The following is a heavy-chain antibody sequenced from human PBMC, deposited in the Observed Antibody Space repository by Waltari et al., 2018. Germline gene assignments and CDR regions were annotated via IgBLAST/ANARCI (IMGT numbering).Heavy chain of an antibody. CDR1: GASFGGFY. D-gene: IGHD2-2*01. V-gene: IGHV4-34*01. J-gene: IGHJ4*02. Sequence: QVQLPQWGAGLLTPSETLSLTCGESGASFGGFYWSWIRQAPGKGLEWIGDITHTGDSNINPSLKSRLTISVDTSKRQFSLELTSVTPADTAVYYCGRAPATSWFGYSVYWGQGTVVTVSS. CDR2: ITHTGDS. CDR3: GRAPATSWFGYSVY.